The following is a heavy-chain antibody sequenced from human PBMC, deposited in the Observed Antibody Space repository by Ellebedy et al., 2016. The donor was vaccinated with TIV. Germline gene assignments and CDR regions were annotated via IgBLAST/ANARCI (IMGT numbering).Heavy chain of an antibody. D-gene: IGHD4-23*01. Sequence: ASVKVSCKASGYTFTTYYIHWVRQAPGQGLEWVGTLNPSTGGTSYAQKFQGRVTLTRDTSTSTAYMGLSSLRSDDTAVYYCARGPYGGISVWYFDVWGRGTLVTVSS. CDR2: LNPSTGGT. CDR1: GYTFTTYY. J-gene: IGHJ2*01. V-gene: IGHV1-46*01. CDR3: ARGPYGGISVWYFDV.